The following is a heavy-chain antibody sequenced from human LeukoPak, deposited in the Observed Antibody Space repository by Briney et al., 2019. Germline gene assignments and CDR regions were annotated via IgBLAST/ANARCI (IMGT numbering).Heavy chain of an antibody. J-gene: IGHJ5*02. CDR1: GGSISSSSYY. V-gene: IGHV4-39*07. CDR2: IYYSGST. CDR3: ARDHYAEPYGDPGWEFDP. D-gene: IGHD4-17*01. Sequence: SETLSLTCTVSGGSISSSSYYWGWIHQPPGKGLEWIGSIYYSGSTYYNPSLKSRVTISVDTSKNQFSLKLSSVTAADTAVYYCARDHYAEPYGDPGWEFDPWGQGTLVTATS.